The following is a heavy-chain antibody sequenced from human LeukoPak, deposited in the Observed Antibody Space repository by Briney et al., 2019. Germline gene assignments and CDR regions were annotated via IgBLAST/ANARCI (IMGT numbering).Heavy chain of an antibody. Sequence: GGSLRLSCAASGFTFSSFAMSCVRQAPGKGLEWVSAISSSGGSTYYADSVKGRFTISRDNSKNTLYLQMNSLRAEDTAVYYCANDGDGGNSGYYYGMDVWGQGTTVTVSS. D-gene: IGHD4-23*01. V-gene: IGHV3-23*01. CDR1: GFTFSSFA. J-gene: IGHJ6*02. CDR3: ANDGDGGNSGYYYGMDV. CDR2: ISSSGGST.